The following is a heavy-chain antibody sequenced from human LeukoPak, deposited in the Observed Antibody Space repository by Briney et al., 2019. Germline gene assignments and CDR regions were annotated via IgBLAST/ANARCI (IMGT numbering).Heavy chain of an antibody. Sequence: GGSLRLSCAASGFRFSSYAMSWVRQAPGKGLEWVSAISGSGASTYYADSVKGRFTVSRDNSKNTLYLQMSSLRAEDTAVYYCAKDRVVPAAIGAFDIWGQGTMVTVSS. V-gene: IGHV3-23*01. J-gene: IGHJ3*02. CDR2: ISGSGAST. CDR3: AKDRVVPAAIGAFDI. CDR1: GFRFSSYA. D-gene: IGHD2-2*01.